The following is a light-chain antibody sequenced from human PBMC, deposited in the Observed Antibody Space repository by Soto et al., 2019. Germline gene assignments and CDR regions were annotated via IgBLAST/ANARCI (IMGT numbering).Light chain of an antibody. V-gene: IGLV1-47*02. J-gene: IGLJ2*01. Sequence: QSVLTQPPSASLTPGQRVFMSCSGSSSNIGGTNYAYWYQQLPGAAPKLLMHSNNLRPSGVPERISGSKSGTSASLAISGLRSEDEAVYYCASWDDRLGAVIFGGGTKVTVL. CDR1: SSNIGGTNY. CDR3: ASWDDRLGAVI. CDR2: SNN.